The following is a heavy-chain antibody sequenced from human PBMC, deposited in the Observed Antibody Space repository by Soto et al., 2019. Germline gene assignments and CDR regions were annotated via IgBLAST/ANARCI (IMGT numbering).Heavy chain of an antibody. CDR1: GFTSSSYG. CDR2: ISYDGSNK. Sequence: GGSLRLSCAASGFTSSSYGMHWVRQAPGKGLEWVAVISYDGSNKYYADSVKGRFTISRDNSKNTLYLQMNSLRAEDTAVYYCAKPLDFFLTGYYTDAFDIWGQGTMVTVSS. CDR3: AKPLDFFLTGYYTDAFDI. V-gene: IGHV3-30*18. J-gene: IGHJ3*02. D-gene: IGHD3-9*01.